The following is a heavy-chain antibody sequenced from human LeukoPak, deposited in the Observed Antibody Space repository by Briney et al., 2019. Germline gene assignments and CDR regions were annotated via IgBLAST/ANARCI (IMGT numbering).Heavy chain of an antibody. CDR3: ARLRDYYDISGYYYRAFFDN. Sequence: SETLSLTCTVSGDSISGGSYYWGWIRQPPGKELEHIGSIYYSGPTYYNPSLKSRVTISIDTSKNQFSLKLTSVTAADTAVYYCARLRDYYDISGYYYRAFFDNWGQGTLVTVSS. V-gene: IGHV4-39*07. CDR2: IYYSGPT. CDR1: GDSISGGSYY. J-gene: IGHJ4*02. D-gene: IGHD3-22*01.